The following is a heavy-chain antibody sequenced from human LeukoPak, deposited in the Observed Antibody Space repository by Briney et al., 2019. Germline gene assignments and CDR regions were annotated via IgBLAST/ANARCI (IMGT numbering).Heavy chain of an antibody. CDR1: GFTFSSYA. CDR2: ISTNGGST. J-gene: IGHJ4*02. V-gene: IGHV3-64*01. Sequence: PGGSLRLSCSVSGFTFSSYAMHWVRQAPGKGLEYVSSISTNGGSTYYANSVKGRFTISRDNSKNMLYLQMGSLRAEDMAVYYCARDSMTTVTTYTFGDYWGQGTLVTVSS. D-gene: IGHD4-17*01. CDR3: ARDSMTTVTTYTFGDY.